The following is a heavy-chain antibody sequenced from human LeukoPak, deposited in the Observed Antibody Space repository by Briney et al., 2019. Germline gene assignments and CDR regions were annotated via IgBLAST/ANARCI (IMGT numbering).Heavy chain of an antibody. Sequence: GGSLRLSCAASGFTFSNAWMSWVRQAPGKGLEWVANIKQDGSEKYYVDSVKGRFTISRDNAKNSLYLQMNSLRAEDTAVYYCARGIAADWGQGTLVTVSS. CDR3: ARGIAAD. CDR2: IKQDGSEK. V-gene: IGHV3-7*01. J-gene: IGHJ4*02. CDR1: GFTFSNAW. D-gene: IGHD6-13*01.